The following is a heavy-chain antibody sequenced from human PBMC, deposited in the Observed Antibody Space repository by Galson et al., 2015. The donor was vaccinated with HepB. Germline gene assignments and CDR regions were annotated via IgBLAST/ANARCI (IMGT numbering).Heavy chain of an antibody. D-gene: IGHD3-22*01. CDR3: ARDNDISGHYGLFDH. CDR2: IWSGTSNK. V-gene: IGHV3-33*01. CDR1: GFTFSSYG. J-gene: IGHJ4*02. Sequence: SLRLSCAASGFTFSSYGMHWVRQAPGKGLEWVAVIWSGTSNKYYPDSVKGRFTISRDNSKNTLYLQMNSLRAEDTAVYYCARDNDISGHYGLFDHWGQGTLVTVSS.